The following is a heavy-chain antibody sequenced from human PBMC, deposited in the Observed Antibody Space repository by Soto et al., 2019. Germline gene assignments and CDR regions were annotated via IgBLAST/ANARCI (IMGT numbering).Heavy chain of an antibody. CDR2: IKQDGSEK. CDR3: AREEQQLVLWYYYYYMDV. V-gene: IGHV3-7*01. D-gene: IGHD6-13*01. J-gene: IGHJ6*03. CDR1: GFTFSSYW. Sequence: GGSLRLSCAASGFTFSSYWMSWVRQAPGKGLEWVANIKQDGSEKYYVDSVKGRFTISRDNAKNSLYLQMNSLRAEDTAVYYCAREEQQLVLWYYYYYMDVWGKGTTVTVSS.